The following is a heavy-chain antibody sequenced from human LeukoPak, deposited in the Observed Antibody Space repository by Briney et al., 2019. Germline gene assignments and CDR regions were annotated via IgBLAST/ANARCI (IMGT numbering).Heavy chain of an antibody. CDR3: ANTGYSSSWYSCLDY. D-gene: IGHD6-13*01. Sequence: GGSLRLSCAASGFTFSSYAMSWVRQAPGKGLEWVSAISGSGGGTYYADSVKGRFTISRDNSKNTLYLQMNSLRAEDTAVYYCANTGYSSSWYSCLDYWGQGTLVTVSS. J-gene: IGHJ4*02. V-gene: IGHV3-23*01. CDR1: GFTFSSYA. CDR2: ISGSGGGT.